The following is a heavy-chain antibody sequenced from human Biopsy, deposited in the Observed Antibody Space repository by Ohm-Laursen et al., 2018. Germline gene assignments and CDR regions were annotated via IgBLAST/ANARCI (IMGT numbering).Heavy chain of an antibody. V-gene: IGHV3-74*01. Sequence: SLRLSCTASGFTFRSYWMYWVRQGPGKGLEWVSRLDSDGNFINYADSVKGRFTIPRDNAKNTLYLQMNGLRAEDTGVYLCGSSIHLDYWGRGTLVTVSS. CDR3: GSSIHLDY. CDR2: LDSDGNFI. J-gene: IGHJ4*02. CDR1: GFTFRSYW. D-gene: IGHD3-3*02.